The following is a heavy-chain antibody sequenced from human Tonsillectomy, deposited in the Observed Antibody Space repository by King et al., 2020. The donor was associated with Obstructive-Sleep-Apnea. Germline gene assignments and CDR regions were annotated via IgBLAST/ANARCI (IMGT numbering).Heavy chain of an antibody. Sequence: VQLQESGPGLVKPSETLSLTCSVSGGSINNYYWSWIRQPPGKGLEWIGYMYYSGNTNFNPSLKSRVTISADKSKIQFSRRLSSVTAADTAVYYCARHRGVEDYGGYGDYFDYWGQGTLVTVSS. CDR2: MYYSGNT. CDR1: GGSINNYY. CDR3: ARHRGVEDYGGYGDYFDY. D-gene: IGHD5-12*01. V-gene: IGHV4-59*08. J-gene: IGHJ4*02.